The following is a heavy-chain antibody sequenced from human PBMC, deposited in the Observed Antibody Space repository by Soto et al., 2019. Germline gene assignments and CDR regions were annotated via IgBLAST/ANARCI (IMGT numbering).Heavy chain of an antibody. CDR3: AKGITIFGVVIPTCDGMDV. Sequence: EVQLLESGGGLVQPGGSLRLSCAASGFTFSSYAMSWVRQAPGKGLEWVSAISGSGGGTYYADSVKGRFTISRDNSKNTLYLQMNSLRAEDTAVYYCAKGITIFGVVIPTCDGMDVWGQGTTVTVSS. CDR2: ISGSGGGT. CDR1: GFTFSSYA. D-gene: IGHD3-3*01. V-gene: IGHV3-23*01. J-gene: IGHJ6*02.